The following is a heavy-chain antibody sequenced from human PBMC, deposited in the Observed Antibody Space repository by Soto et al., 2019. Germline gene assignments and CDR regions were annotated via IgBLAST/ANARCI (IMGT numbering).Heavy chain of an antibody. J-gene: IGHJ6*02. Sequence: GGSLRLSCAASGFTFSSYAMSWFRQAPGKGLEWVSAIGGSGGSTYYADSVKGRFTISRDNSKNTLYLQMNSLRAEDTAVYYCAKDGDRGIVVVYYYGMDVWGQGTTVTVSS. CDR2: IGGSGGST. V-gene: IGHV3-23*01. CDR3: AKDGDRGIVVVYYYGMDV. CDR1: GFTFSSYA. D-gene: IGHD2-2*01.